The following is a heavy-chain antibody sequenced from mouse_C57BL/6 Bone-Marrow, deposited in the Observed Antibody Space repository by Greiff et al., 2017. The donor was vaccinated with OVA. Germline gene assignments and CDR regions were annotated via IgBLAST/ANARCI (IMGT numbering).Heavy chain of an antibody. V-gene: IGHV1-50*01. CDR3: ARRGYDSPDY. Sequence: VQLQQPGAELVKPGASVKLSCKASGYTFTSYWMQWVKQRPGQGLEWIGEIDPSDSYTNYNQKFKGKATLTVDTSSSTAYMQLSSLTSEDSAVYYCARRGYDSPDYWGQGTTLTVSS. J-gene: IGHJ2*01. D-gene: IGHD2-4*01. CDR1: GYTFTSYW. CDR2: IDPSDSYT.